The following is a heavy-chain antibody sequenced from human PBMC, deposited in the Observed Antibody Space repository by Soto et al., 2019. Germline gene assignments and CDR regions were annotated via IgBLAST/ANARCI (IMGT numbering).Heavy chain of an antibody. V-gene: IGHV3-23*01. CDR3: ENGGLNGSIDGGLSYLHH. J-gene: IGHJ5*02. CDR2: VSRSDGVA. Sequence: EVQMLESGGYLVQPGGSLRVSCASGFTFSHYTMAWVRQAPGKGLEWVSGVSRSDGVAYYADSVKGRFTISRDNSKNTVFLQMNTLRAEHSAVYYCENGGLNGSIDGGLSYLHHWDQGNVVTVSS. D-gene: IGHD3-16*01. CDR1: GFTFSHYT.